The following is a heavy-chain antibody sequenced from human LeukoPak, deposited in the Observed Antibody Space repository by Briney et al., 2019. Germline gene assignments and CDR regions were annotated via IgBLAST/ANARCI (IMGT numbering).Heavy chain of an antibody. CDR1: GFTFSSYW. CDR3: ARDAGIVGATLHYYYGMDV. J-gene: IGHJ6*02. D-gene: IGHD1-26*01. V-gene: IGHV3-7*03. CDR2: IKQDGSEK. Sequence: PGGSLRLSCAASGFTFSSYWMSWVRQAPGKGLEWVANIKQDGSEKYYVDSVKGRFTISRDNAKNSLYLQMNSLRAEDTAVYYCARDAGIVGATLHYYYGMDVWGQGTTVTVSS.